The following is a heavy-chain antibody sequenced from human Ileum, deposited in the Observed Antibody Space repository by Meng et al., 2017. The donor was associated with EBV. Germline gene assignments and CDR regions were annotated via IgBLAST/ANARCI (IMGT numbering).Heavy chain of an antibody. CDR2: IYNSGST. CDR1: GGSISSDDYY. CDR3: AREGRSHQVGVSVY. J-gene: IGHJ4*02. V-gene: IGHV4-30-4*01. D-gene: IGHD2-21*01. Sequence: QVQLQESGPGLVKPSQTLSLTCTVSGGSISSDDYYWSWIRQSPGKGLEWIGYIYNSGSTYYNPSLKSRVTISVDTSKNQFSLKLRFVTAADTAVYYCAREGRSHQVGVSVYWGQGNLVTVSS.